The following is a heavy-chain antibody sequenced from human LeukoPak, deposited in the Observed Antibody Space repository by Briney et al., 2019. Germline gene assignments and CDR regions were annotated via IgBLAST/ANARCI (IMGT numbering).Heavy chain of an antibody. CDR2: INHSGST. V-gene: IGHV4-34*01. CDR1: GGSFSGYY. J-gene: IGHJ4*02. D-gene: IGHD3-9*01. CDR3: ARVYYDILTGYYRHYFDY. Sequence: SETLSLTCAVYGGSFSGYYWSWIRQPPGKRLEWIGEINHSGSTNYNPSLKSRVTISVDTSKNQFSLKLSSVTAADTAVYYCARVYYDILTGYYRHYFDYWGQGTLVTVSS.